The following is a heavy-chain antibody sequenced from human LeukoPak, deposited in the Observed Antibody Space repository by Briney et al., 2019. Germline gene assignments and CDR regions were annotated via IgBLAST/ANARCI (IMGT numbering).Heavy chain of an antibody. Sequence: GGSLRLSCAASGFTFNSYTMYWVRQAPGKGLEWVAVISFDGSNKYYADSVKGRFTISRDNSKNTLYLQMNSLRPEDTAVYYCARDSPSVAAAGTLDYWGQGTLVTVSS. CDR2: ISFDGSNK. CDR1: GFTFNSYT. D-gene: IGHD6-13*01. V-gene: IGHV3-30*04. J-gene: IGHJ4*02. CDR3: ARDSPSVAAAGTLDY.